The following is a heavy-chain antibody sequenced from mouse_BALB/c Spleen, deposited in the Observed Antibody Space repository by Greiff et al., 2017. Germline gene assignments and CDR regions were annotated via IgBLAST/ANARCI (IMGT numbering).Heavy chain of an antibody. CDR2: IYPGDGDT. CDR3: ARSDLFDY. J-gene: IGHJ2*01. Sequence: QVQLKQSGPELVKPGASVKISCKASGYAFSSSWMNWVKQRPGQGLEWIGRIYPGDGDTNYNGKFKGKATLTADKSSSTAYMQLSSLTSVDSAVYFCARSDLFDYWGQGTTLTVSS. V-gene: IGHV1-82*01. CDR1: GYAFSSSW.